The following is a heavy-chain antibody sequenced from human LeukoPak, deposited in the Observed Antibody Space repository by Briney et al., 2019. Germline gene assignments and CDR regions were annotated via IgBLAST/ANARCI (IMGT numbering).Heavy chain of an antibody. CDR2: IKRDGSDK. V-gene: IGHV3-7*01. D-gene: IGHD6-13*01. CDR3: ARAYSNSWFH. J-gene: IGHJ4*02. Sequence: PGGSLRLSCEVSGFMFSSYWMSWVRQAPGKGLEWVANIKRDGSDKYYVDSVKGRFTISRDNAKSSLYLQMNSLRVEDTAVYYCARAYSNSWFHWGQGTLVTVSS. CDR1: GFMFSSYW.